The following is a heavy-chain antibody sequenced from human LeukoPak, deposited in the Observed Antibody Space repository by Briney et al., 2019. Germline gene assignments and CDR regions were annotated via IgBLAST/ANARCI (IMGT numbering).Heavy chain of an antibody. V-gene: IGHV4-39*01. D-gene: IGHD4-23*01. CDR2: IYYSGTT. CDR1: GGSISNSAYH. CDR3: AKLQFNGGKPPPCDY. Sequence: SETLSLTCTVSGGSISNSAYHWGWIRQPPGGGLEWIGSIYYSGTTFYNPSLESRVTVAVDTSKDQFSLKLTSVTAADTAVYYCAKLQFNGGKPPPCDYWGQGTLV. J-gene: IGHJ4*01.